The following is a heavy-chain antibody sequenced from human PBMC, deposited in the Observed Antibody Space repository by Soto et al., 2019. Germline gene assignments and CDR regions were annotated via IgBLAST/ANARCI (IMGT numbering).Heavy chain of an antibody. V-gene: IGHV1-69*13. CDR1: GGTFSSYA. Sequence: GASVKVSCKASGGTFSSYAMSWVRQAPGQGLEWMGGIIPIFGTANYAQKFQGRVTITADESTSTAYMELSSLRSEDTAVYYCARVEVNYYDSSGPHYYFDYWGQGTLVTVSS. J-gene: IGHJ4*02. CDR2: IIPIFGTA. D-gene: IGHD3-22*01. CDR3: ARVEVNYYDSSGPHYYFDY.